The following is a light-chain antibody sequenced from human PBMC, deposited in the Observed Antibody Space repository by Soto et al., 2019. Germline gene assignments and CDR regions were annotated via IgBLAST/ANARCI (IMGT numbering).Light chain of an antibody. CDR1: SRDIGGYDF. CDR3: SSYSDTNICA. V-gene: IGLV2-8*01. J-gene: IGLJ1*01. Sequence: QSALTQPPSASGSPGQAVTISCTGTSRDIGGYDFVSWYQVRPGEAPQLIIYNVNGRPSGVPRRFSGSKSGNTASLTVSGLQAVDEADYYCSSYSDTNICAIGTGTKVTVL. CDR2: NVN.